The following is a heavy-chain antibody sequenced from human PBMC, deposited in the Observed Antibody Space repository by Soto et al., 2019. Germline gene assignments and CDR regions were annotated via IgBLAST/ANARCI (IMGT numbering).Heavy chain of an antibody. CDR1: GGSLSGYY. J-gene: IGHJ6*03. D-gene: IGHD3-9*01. CDR3: ASYHYLDLWTGSRHYMDV. Sequence: QVHLEQWGAGLLNPSETLSLTCAVYGGSLSGYYWSWVRQSPGKGLEWIGEINHSGTTNYNPSLKTRVTISAHTSKHHFSLRLSSVTAADSAVYYCASYHYLDLWTGSRHYMDVWGRGTTVTVSS. CDR2: INHSGTT. V-gene: IGHV4-34*01.